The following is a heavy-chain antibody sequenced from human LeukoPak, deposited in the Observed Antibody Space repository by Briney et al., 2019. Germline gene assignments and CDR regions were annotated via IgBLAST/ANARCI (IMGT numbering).Heavy chain of an antibody. CDR2: ISYEGSNK. Sequence: RGSLRLSCAASGFTFSSYAMHWVRQAPGKGLGWVAVISYEGSNKYYADSVKGRFTISRDNSKNTLYLQMNSLRAEDTAVYYCARDESLLRLGTPTSWGQGTLVSVSS. CDR1: GFTFSSYA. CDR3: ARDESLLRLGTPTS. D-gene: IGHD3-16*01. V-gene: IGHV3-30*04. J-gene: IGHJ5*02.